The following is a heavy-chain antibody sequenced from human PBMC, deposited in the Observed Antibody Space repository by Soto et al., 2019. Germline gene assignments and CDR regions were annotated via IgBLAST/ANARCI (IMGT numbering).Heavy chain of an antibody. Sequence: GGSLRLSCVSSGITFRSHGMHWARQAPGKGLEWVAVIWYDGSEKYYADSVKGRFTISRDNSKSTLFLQMNSLRAEDTAVYFCASQGGTGFPPDYWGQGA. J-gene: IGHJ4*02. CDR3: ASQGGTGFPPDY. D-gene: IGHD3-16*01. V-gene: IGHV3-33*01. CDR2: IWYDGSEK. CDR1: GITFRSHG.